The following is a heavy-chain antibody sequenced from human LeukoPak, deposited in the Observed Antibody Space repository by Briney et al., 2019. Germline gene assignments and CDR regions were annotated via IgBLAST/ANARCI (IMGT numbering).Heavy chain of an antibody. CDR1: GFTFSSYA. D-gene: IGHD5-18*01. J-gene: IGHJ4*02. CDR2: ISGSGGST. Sequence: GGSLRLSCAASGFTFSSYAMSWVRRAPGKGLEWVSAISGSGGSTYYADSVKGRFTISRDNSKNTLYLQMNSLRAEDTAVYYCAKVGTEVKSGYSYGSPDDYWGQGTLVTVSS. V-gene: IGHV3-23*01. CDR3: AKVGTEVKSGYSYGSPDDY.